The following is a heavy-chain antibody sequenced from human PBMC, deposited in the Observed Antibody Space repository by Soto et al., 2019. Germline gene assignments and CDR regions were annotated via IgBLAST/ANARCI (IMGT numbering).Heavy chain of an antibody. CDR3: AFPRYCSSTSCYWGGTYGMDV. J-gene: IGHJ6*02. Sequence: GGSLRLSCAASGFTFSSYAMSWVRQAPGKGLEWVSAISGSGGSTYYADSVKGRFTISRDNSKNTLYLQMNSLRAEDTAVYYCAFPRYCSSTSCYWGGTYGMDVWGQGTTVTVSS. CDR1: GFTFSSYA. D-gene: IGHD2-2*01. CDR2: ISGSGGST. V-gene: IGHV3-23*01.